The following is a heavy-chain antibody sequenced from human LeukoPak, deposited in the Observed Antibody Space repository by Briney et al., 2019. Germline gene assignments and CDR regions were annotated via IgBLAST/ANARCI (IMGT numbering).Heavy chain of an antibody. V-gene: IGHV4-4*07. J-gene: IGHJ4*02. CDR1: GDSMSSYY. Sequence: SETLSLTCTVSGDSMSSYYWSWIRQPAGRGLEWIGLIYTSGSTDYNPSLKGRVTMSVDTSKNQFSLKLTSVTAADTAVYYCARDRGSYPYYFNYWGQGTLVTVSS. CDR2: IYTSGST. D-gene: IGHD1-26*01. CDR3: ARDRGSYPYYFNY.